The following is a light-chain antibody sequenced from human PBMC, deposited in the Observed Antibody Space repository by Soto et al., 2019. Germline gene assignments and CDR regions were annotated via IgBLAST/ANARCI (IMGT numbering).Light chain of an antibody. CDR2: DGS. CDR3: QHYGSYSPT. V-gene: IGKV1-5*01. Sequence: DMPVTQSPSTLSASVGDTVTITCRASQSISSWLAWYQQKSGKAPKLLIHDGSTLQSGVPSRVSGSGSGTEFTLTISGLQPDDFATYYCQHYGSYSPTFGPGTTVAIK. CDR1: QSISSW. J-gene: IGKJ3*01.